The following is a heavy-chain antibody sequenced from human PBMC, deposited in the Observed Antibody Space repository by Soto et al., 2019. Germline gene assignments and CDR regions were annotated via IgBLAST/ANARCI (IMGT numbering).Heavy chain of an antibody. CDR3: ARGRVIVVVTHLYYYYGMDV. Sequence: QVQLQQWGAGLLKPSETLSLTCAVYGGSFSGYYWSWIRQPPGKGLEWIGEINHSGSTNYNPSLKRRVTISVDTSKNQFSLKLSSVTAADTAVYYCARGRVIVVVTHLYYYYGMDVWGQGTTVTVSS. V-gene: IGHV4-34*01. CDR2: INHSGST. D-gene: IGHD3-22*01. CDR1: GGSFSGYY. J-gene: IGHJ6*02.